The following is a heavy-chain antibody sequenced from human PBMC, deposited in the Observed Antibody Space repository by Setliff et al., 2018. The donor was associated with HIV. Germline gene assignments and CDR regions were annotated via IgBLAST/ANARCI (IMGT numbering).Heavy chain of an antibody. CDR3: ARAATNAFWSGYLGY. J-gene: IGHJ4*02. D-gene: IGHD3-3*01. Sequence: LRLSCAASGFSFSSYAMSWVRQAPGKGLEWVAVMSYDGSQRYYADSVRGRFTIYRDNFKNILWLQINTLRPEDTAMYYCARAATNAFWSGYLGYWGQGTLVTVSS. CDR1: GFSFSSYA. V-gene: IGHV3-30*01. CDR2: MSYDGSQR.